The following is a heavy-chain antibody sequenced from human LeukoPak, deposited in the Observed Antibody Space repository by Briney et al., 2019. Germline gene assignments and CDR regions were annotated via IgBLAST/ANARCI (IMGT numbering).Heavy chain of an antibody. J-gene: IGHJ6*02. CDR1: GFTFSSYS. CDR3: ARESGSSAYYYYGMDV. D-gene: IGHD1-26*01. V-gene: IGHV3-48*01. Sequence: GGSLRLSCAASGFTFSSYSMNWVRQAPGKGLEWVSYISSSSTIYYADSVKGRFTISRDNAKNSLYLQMNSLRAADTAVYYCARESGSSAYYYYGMDVWGQGTTVTVSS. CDR2: ISSSSTI.